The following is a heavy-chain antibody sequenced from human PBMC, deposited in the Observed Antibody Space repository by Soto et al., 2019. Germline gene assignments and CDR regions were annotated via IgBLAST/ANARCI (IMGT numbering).Heavy chain of an antibody. CDR1: GFTFSSYA. V-gene: IGHV3-23*01. Sequence: GGSLRLSCAASGFTFSSYAMSWVRQAPGKGLEWVSAISGSGGSTYYADSVKGRFTISRDNSKNTLYLQMNSLRAEDTAVYYCAKDPDIVVVPAAILGGWFDPWGPGTLVTVS. J-gene: IGHJ5*02. CDR2: ISGSGGST. D-gene: IGHD2-2*02. CDR3: AKDPDIVVVPAAILGGWFDP.